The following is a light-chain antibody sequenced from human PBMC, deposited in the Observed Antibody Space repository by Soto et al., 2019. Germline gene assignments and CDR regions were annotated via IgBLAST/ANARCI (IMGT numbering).Light chain of an antibody. V-gene: IGKV3-15*01. CDR1: QSGSSK. Sequence: EIVMTQSPATLSVSPGERATLSCRASQSGSSKLAWYQQKLGQAPRLLIHGASTRATGIPARFSGSGSGNEFTLTISSLQSEDFAVYYCQQYNNWPRTFGQGTKVEIK. CDR3: QQYNNWPRT. J-gene: IGKJ1*01. CDR2: GAS.